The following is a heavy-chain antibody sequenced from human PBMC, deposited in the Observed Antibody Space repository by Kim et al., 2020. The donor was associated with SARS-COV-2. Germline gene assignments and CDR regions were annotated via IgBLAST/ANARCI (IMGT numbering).Heavy chain of an antibody. J-gene: IGHJ5*02. CDR1: GGSFSGYY. V-gene: IGHV4-34*01. D-gene: IGHD3-10*01. CDR2: INHSGST. Sequence: SETLSLTCAVYGGSFSGYYWSWIRQPPGKGLEWIGEINHSGSTNYNPSLKSRVTISVDTSKNQFSLKLSSVTAADTAVYYCARGGLMVRGTKVPWFDPWGQGTLVTVSS. CDR3: ARGGLMVRGTKVPWFDP.